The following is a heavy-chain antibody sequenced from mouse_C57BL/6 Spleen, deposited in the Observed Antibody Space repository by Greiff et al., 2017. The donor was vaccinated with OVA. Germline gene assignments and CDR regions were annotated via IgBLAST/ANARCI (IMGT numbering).Heavy chain of an antibody. V-gene: IGHV1-82*01. CDR1: GYAFSSSW. CDR2: IYPGDGDT. D-gene: IGHD2-1*01. CDR3: ARGNGNQGYNYFGY. Sequence: ESGPELVKPGASVKISCKASGYAFSSSWMNWVKQRPGKGLEWIGRIYPGDGDTNYNGKFKGKATLTADKSSSTAYMQLSSLTSEDSAVYFCARGNGNQGYNYFGYWGKGTTLTVSS. J-gene: IGHJ2*01.